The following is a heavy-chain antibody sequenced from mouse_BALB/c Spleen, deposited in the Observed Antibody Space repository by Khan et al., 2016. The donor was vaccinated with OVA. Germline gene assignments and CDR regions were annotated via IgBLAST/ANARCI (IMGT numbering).Heavy chain of an antibody. CDR3: ARGGYWFAY. Sequence: VQLQQSGTVLARPGASVKMSCKASGYSFTSYWMHWVKQRPGQGLEWIGAIYPGNSDTNYNRKFQGKAKLTKVTSASTATMELSRLTHEASPVYYCARGGYWFAYWGQGTLVTVSA. J-gene: IGHJ3*01. CDR1: GYSFTSYW. V-gene: IGHV1-5*01. CDR2: IYPGNSDT. D-gene: IGHD2-2*01.